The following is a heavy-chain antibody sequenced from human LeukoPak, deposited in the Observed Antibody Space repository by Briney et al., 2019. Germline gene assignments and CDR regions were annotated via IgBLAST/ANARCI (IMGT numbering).Heavy chain of an antibody. Sequence: SETLSLTCIVSDGSISSNFAYWSWIRQPAGKGLEWIGRIYTSGTTNYNPSLKSRVTISIDTSKNQFSLKLSSVTAADTAVYYCARGLWFGDENPPYFDYWGQGTLVTVSS. CDR3: ARGLWFGDENPPYFDY. J-gene: IGHJ4*02. V-gene: IGHV4-61*02. CDR2: IYTSGTT. D-gene: IGHD3-10*01. CDR1: DGSISSNFAY.